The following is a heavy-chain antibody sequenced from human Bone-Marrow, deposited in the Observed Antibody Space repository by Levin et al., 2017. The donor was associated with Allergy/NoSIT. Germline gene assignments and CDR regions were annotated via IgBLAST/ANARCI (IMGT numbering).Heavy chain of an antibody. D-gene: IGHD3-16*01. CDR2: ISSSSGSI. CDR1: GFTFSDYN. Sequence: GALRLSCAASGFTFSDYNMNWVRQAPGQGLEWLSYISSSSGSIYYADSVKGRFTISRDNAKNSLYLQMNSLRAEDTAVYYCAIDDYDIKLDFWGQGTLVTVSS. V-gene: IGHV3-48*01. J-gene: IGHJ4*02. CDR3: AIDDYDIKLDF.